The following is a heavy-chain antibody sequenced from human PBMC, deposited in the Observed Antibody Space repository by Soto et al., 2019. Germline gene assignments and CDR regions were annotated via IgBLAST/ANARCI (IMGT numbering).Heavy chain of an antibody. CDR3: AKPGAYYFDY. V-gene: IGHV3-30*18. CDR2: ISYDGSNK. Sequence: GGSLRLSCAASGFTFSSYGMHWVRQAPGKGPEWVAVISYDGSNKYYADSVKGRFTISRDNSKNTLYLQMNSLRAEDTAVYYCAKPGAYYFDYWGQGTLVTVSS. J-gene: IGHJ4*02. D-gene: IGHD3-10*01. CDR1: GFTFSSYG.